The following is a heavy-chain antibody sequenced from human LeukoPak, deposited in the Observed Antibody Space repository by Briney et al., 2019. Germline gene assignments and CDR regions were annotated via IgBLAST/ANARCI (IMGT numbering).Heavy chain of an antibody. CDR2: IYHSGST. Sequence: SETLSLTCTVSGYSISSGYYWGWIRQPPGKGLEWIGSIYHSGSTYYDPSLKSRVTISVDTSKNQFSLKLSSVTAADTAVYYCAEGGGSYFDPWGQGTLVTVSS. CDR1: GYSISSGYY. V-gene: IGHV4-38-2*02. CDR3: AEGGGSYFDP. J-gene: IGHJ5*02. D-gene: IGHD1-26*01.